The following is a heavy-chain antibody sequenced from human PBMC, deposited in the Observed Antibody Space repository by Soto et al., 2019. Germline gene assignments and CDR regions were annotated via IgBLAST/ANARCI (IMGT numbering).Heavy chain of an antibody. CDR2: INVDGSYI. J-gene: IGHJ3*01. Sequence: PGGSLRLSCVASDFTFRTYTMHWVRQAPGKGLQWVSSINVDGSYIYSADSLKGRFTVSRDNAKNSLYLQMSSLRVEDTAMYYCATEGDFLIGYVWGQGTMVTVSS. D-gene: IGHD2-21*02. CDR1: DFTFRTYT. CDR3: ATEGDFLIGYV. V-gene: IGHV3-21*01.